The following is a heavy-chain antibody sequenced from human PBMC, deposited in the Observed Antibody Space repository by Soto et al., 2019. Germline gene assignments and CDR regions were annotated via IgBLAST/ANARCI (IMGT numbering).Heavy chain of an antibody. CDR2: INPDGRSI. CDR3: ARGYSSGPDY. J-gene: IGHJ4*02. V-gene: IGHV3-74*01. D-gene: IGHD6-19*01. Sequence: GVLRLSCAASGFTFSSYWMHWVRQAPGKGLAWVSRINPDGRSISDADSVKGRFTISRDNAKNTLYLQMNSLTTEDTAVYYCARGYSSGPDYWGQGTLVTVSS. CDR1: GFTFSSYW.